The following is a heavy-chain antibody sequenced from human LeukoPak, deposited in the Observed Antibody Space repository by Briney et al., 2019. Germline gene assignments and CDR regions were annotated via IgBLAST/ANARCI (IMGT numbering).Heavy chain of an antibody. J-gene: IGHJ5*02. CDR3: ARAIAVAGSYNWFDP. CDR2: ISSRSSTI. Sequence: GGSLTLSCVVSGFTFSTYSMHWVRQAPGKGLGWVSYISSRSSTIYYADSVRGRFTISRDNAKNSLYLQMNSLRDEDTAVYYCARAIAVAGSYNWFDPWGQGTLVTVSS. V-gene: IGHV3-48*02. D-gene: IGHD6-19*01. CDR1: GFTFSTYS.